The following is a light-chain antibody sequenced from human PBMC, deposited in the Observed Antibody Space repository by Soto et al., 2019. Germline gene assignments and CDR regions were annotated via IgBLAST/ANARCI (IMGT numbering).Light chain of an antibody. CDR1: SSDVGNYNL. CDR2: EGS. Sequence: QSALTQPASVSGSPGQSITISCTGTSSDVGNYNLVSWCQQHPGKAPKLMIYEGSKRPSGVSKRFFGSKSGNTASLTISGLQAEDEADYYCCSYAGSSTVILGGGTKLTVL. J-gene: IGLJ2*01. CDR3: CSYAGSSTVI. V-gene: IGLV2-23*01.